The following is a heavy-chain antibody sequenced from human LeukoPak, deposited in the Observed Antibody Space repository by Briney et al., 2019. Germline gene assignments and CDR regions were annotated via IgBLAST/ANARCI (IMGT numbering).Heavy chain of an antibody. CDR3: ARGLHYDSSGYYTELDY. J-gene: IGHJ4*02. CDR1: GYTFTSYY. D-gene: IGHD3-22*01. V-gene: IGHV1-46*01. Sequence: ASVKVSCKASGYTFTSYYMHWVRQAPGQGLEWMGIINPSGGSTSYAQKFQGRVTMTRDTSTSTVYMELSSLRSEDTAVYYCARGLHYDSSGYYTELDYWGQGTLVTVSS. CDR2: INPSGGST.